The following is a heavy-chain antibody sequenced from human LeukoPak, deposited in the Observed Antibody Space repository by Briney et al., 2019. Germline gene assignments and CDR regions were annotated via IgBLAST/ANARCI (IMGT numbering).Heavy chain of an antibody. CDR2: ISSSSSTI. D-gene: IGHD1-14*01. Sequence: GGSLRLSCAASGFTFSSYSMNWVRQAPGKGLEWVSYISSSSSTIYYADSVKGRFTISRDNAKNSLYLQMNSLRAEDTAVYYCARDLAGKDYYYYYMDVWGKGTTVTVSS. J-gene: IGHJ6*03. V-gene: IGHV3-48*01. CDR3: ARDLAGKDYYYYYMDV. CDR1: GFTFSSYS.